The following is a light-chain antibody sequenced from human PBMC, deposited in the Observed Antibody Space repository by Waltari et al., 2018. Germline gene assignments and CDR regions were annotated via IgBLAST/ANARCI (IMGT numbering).Light chain of an antibody. J-gene: IGKJ4*01. V-gene: IGKV3-15*01. CDR3: QQYNSWPPLT. CDR2: RAS. CDR1: QSVSSN. Sequence: EIVMIQSPVTLSVSPGERATLSCRATQSVSSNLAWYQQKPGQTPRLLIYRASTRATGIPARFSGSGSGTEFTLTISSLQSEDFAVYYCQQYNSWPPLTFGGGTKVEIK.